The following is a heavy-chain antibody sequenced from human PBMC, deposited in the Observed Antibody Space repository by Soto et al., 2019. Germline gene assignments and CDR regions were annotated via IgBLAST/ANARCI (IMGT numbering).Heavy chain of an antibody. CDR2: VSGSGGSV. CDR1: GCTFRSYG. CDR3: AKGSVVGAGYSYGMDV. V-gene: IGHV3-23*01. Sequence: PGGSRRLSCAAAGCTFRSYGMSCVRQAPGRGLEWGSSVSGSGGSVYYAASVRGRFTISRDNSKNTLYLQVNSLRAEDTAIYYCAKGSVVGAGYSYGMDVWGQGTTVTVSS. D-gene: IGHD2-2*01. J-gene: IGHJ6*02.